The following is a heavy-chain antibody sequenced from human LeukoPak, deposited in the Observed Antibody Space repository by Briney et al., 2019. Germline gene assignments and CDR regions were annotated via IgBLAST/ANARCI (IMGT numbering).Heavy chain of an antibody. Sequence: GGSLRLSCAASGFTFSSYSMNWVRQAPGKGLEWVSSISSSSSYIYYADSVKGRFTTSRDNAKNSLYLQMNSLRAEDTAVYYCARDQWELQSAADYWGQGTLVTVSS. J-gene: IGHJ4*02. V-gene: IGHV3-21*01. CDR2: ISSSSSYI. CDR1: GFTFSSYS. D-gene: IGHD1-26*01. CDR3: ARDQWELQSAADY.